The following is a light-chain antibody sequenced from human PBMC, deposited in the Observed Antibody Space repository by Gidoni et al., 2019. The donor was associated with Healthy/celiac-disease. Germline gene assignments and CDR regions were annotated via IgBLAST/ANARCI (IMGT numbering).Light chain of an antibody. J-gene: IGKJ4*01. CDR3: QQRYNNLP. Sequence: EIQMTQYTSSLSDSVGDRVTIPCRASQSISSYLNSYQQQTGKAPKRLIDAASCLQSGGPARWGGSRCGAKFTLTISSRQPEEYATYYCQQRYNNLPFGGGTKVEIK. CDR1: QSISSY. CDR2: AAS. V-gene: IGKV1-39*01.